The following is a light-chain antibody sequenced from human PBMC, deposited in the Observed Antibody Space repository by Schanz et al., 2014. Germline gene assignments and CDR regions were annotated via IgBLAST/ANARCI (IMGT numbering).Light chain of an antibody. CDR2: DVS. CDR1: SSDVGGYNY. V-gene: IGLV2-14*01. J-gene: IGLJ3*02. Sequence: QSVLTQPASVSGSPGQSITISCTGTSSDVGGYNYVSWYQQHPGKAPKLMIYDVSNRPSGVSNRFSGSKSGNTASLTISGLQAEDEADYDCCSYAGRPWVFGGGTQLTVL. CDR3: CSYAGRPWV.